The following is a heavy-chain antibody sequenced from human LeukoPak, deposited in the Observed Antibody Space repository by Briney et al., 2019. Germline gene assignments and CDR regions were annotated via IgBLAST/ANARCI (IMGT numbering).Heavy chain of an antibody. J-gene: IGHJ4*02. CDR2: IYYSGST. V-gene: IGHV4-31*03. D-gene: IGHD1-14*01. Sequence: SETLSLTCTVSGGSISSGGYYWNWIRQHPEKGLEWIGSIYYSGSTYYNPSLKSRVNVSVDTSENQFSLKLSSVAAADTAVYHCARASSARNGFDYWGQGTLVTVSS. CDR3: ARASSARNGFDY. CDR1: GGSISSGGYY.